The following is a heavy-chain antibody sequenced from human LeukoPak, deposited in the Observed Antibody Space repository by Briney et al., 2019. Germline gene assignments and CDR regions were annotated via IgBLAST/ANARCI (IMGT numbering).Heavy chain of an antibody. Sequence: SETLSLTCTVSGGSISSGSYYWSWIRQPAGKGLEWIGRIYTSGSTNYNPSLKSRVTISVDTSKNQFSLKLSSVTAADTAVYYCASLQYDILTGHHAFDIWGQGTMVTVSS. V-gene: IGHV4-61*02. CDR2: IYTSGST. CDR3: ASLQYDILTGHHAFDI. CDR1: GGSISSGSYY. J-gene: IGHJ3*02. D-gene: IGHD3-9*01.